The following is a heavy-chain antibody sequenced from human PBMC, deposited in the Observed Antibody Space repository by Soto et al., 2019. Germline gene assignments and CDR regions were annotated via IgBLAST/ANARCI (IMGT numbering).Heavy chain of an antibody. D-gene: IGHD1-7*01. V-gene: IGHV1-2*02. CDR1: GYTFTGYY. Sequence: ASVKVSCKASGYTFTGYYMHWVRQAPGQGLEWMGWINPNSGGTNYAQKFQGRVTMTRDTSISTAYMELSRLRSDDTAVYYCAREAGTTSYNWFDPWGQGTLVTVSS. J-gene: IGHJ5*02. CDR3: AREAGTTSYNWFDP. CDR2: INPNSGGT.